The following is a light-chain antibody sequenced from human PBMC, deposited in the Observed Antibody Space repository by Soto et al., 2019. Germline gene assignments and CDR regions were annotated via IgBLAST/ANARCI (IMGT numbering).Light chain of an antibody. J-gene: IGKJ1*01. V-gene: IGKV3-20*01. CDR2: GAS. Sequence: EIVLTQSPGTLSLSPGERATLSCRASQSVSSSYLAWYQQKPGQAPRLLIYGASSRATGIPDRFSGSGSGTDFTLTISRLEPEDFAVYYCQYSVGTFGQGTKVDIK. CDR3: QYSVGT. CDR1: QSVSSSY.